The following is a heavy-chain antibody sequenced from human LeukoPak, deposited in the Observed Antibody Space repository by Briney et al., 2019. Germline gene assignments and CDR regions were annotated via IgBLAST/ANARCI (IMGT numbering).Heavy chain of an antibody. Sequence: SETLSLTCTVSDASMSHYYWSWIRQPPGKGLQWIGYISYTGSTNYNPSLKSRVSISIHTSKNQFSLKLSSVTAADTAVYYCARSDRYSGTYFEDWGQGTLVTVSS. CDR2: ISYTGST. CDR1: DASMSHYY. J-gene: IGHJ4*02. CDR3: ARSDRYSGTYFED. D-gene: IGHD1-26*01. V-gene: IGHV4-59*01.